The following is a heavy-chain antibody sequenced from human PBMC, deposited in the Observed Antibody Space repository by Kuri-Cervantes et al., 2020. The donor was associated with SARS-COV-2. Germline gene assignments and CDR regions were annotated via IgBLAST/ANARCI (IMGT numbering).Heavy chain of an antibody. CDR1: GGSFSGYY. CDR3: ARLEPTMVRIAGDGGGFDY. Sequence: SETLSLTCAVYGGSFSGYYWSWIRQSPGKGLEWIGEINHSGNTNYNPSLKSRVTISVDTSKNQFSLKLSSVTAADTAVYYCARLEPTMVRIAGDGGGFDYWGQGTLVTVSS. D-gene: IGHD3-10*01. V-gene: IGHV4-34*01. CDR2: INHSGNT. J-gene: IGHJ4*02.